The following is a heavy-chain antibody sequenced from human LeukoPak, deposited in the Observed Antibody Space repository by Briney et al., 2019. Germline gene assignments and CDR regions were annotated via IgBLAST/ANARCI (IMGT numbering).Heavy chain of an antibody. CDR2: IRYDGSNK. CDR1: GFSFSTYD. J-gene: IGHJ4*02. Sequence: GGSLRLSCAASGFSFSTYDMHWVRHAPEKGLEWVAFIRYDGSNKNYTDSVKGRFTISRDNSKNSLYLQMSSLRAEDTAVYYCARDSRGLYYGSEWGQGTLVTVSS. CDR3: ARDSRGLYYGSE. V-gene: IGHV3-30*02. D-gene: IGHD3-10*01.